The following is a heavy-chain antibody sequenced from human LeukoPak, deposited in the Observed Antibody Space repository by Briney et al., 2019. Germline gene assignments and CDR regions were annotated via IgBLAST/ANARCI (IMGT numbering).Heavy chain of an antibody. D-gene: IGHD6-19*01. CDR1: GGSISSYY. V-gene: IGHV4-59*01. J-gene: IGHJ4*02. CDR2: IYYSGST. Sequence: SETLSLTCTVSGGSISSYYWSWIRQPPGKGLEWIGYIYYSGSTNYNPSLKSRVTISVDTSKNQFSLKLSSVTAADTAVYYCARGSYLGSGRPGLFDYWGQGTLVTVSS. CDR3: ARGSYLGSGRPGLFDY.